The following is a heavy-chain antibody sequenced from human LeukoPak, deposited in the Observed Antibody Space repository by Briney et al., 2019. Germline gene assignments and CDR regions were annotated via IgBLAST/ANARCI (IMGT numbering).Heavy chain of an antibody. CDR3: ARRGQLYSYGPMEDY. V-gene: IGHV3-21*01. J-gene: IGHJ4*02. CDR1: GFTFSSYS. D-gene: IGHD5-18*01. CDR2: ISSSSSYI. Sequence: GGSLRLSCAASGFTFSSYSMNWVRQAPGKGLEWVSSISSSSSYIYYADSVKGRFTISRDNAKNSLYLQMNSLRAEDTAVYYCARRGQLYSYGPMEDYWGQGTLVTVSS.